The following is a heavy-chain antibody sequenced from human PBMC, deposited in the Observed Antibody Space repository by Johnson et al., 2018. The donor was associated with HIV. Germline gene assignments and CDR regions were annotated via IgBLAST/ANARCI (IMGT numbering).Heavy chain of an antibody. D-gene: IGHD6-13*01. Sequence: QVQLVESGGGVVQPGRSLRLSCAASGFTFSSMHWDRQAPGKGLEWVAVISYDGSNKYYADSVKGRFTISRDNSKNTLYLQMNSLRAEDTAVYYCARDGGYSSSWYKYAFDIWGQGTMVTVSS. J-gene: IGHJ3*02. V-gene: IGHV3-30*04. CDR3: ARDGGYSSSWYKYAFDI. CDR2: ISYDGSNK. CDR1: GFTFSS.